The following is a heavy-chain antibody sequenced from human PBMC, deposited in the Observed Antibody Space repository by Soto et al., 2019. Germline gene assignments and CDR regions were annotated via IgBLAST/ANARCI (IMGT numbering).Heavy chain of an antibody. CDR1: GFTFSSFG. V-gene: IGHV3-30*18. CDR3: AKPASGGDSHNAFDI. D-gene: IGHD2-21*01. CDR2: ISYDGSNK. J-gene: IGHJ3*02. Sequence: PGGSLRLSCAASGFTFSSFGMHWVRQAPGKGLEWVAVISYDGSNKYYAESVKGRFTISRDNSKNTLYLQMNSLRAEDTAVYYCAKPASGGDSHNAFDIWGQGTMVTV.